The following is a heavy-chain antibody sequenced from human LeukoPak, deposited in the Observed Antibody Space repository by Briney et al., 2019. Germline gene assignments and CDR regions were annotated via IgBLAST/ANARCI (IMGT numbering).Heavy chain of an antibody. D-gene: IGHD6-13*01. Sequence: PSETLSLTCTVSGGSITRYYWSWIRQPPGKGLEWIGYIYYSGSTNYNPSLKSRVTISVDTSKNQFSLKLSSVTAADTAVYYCASHLILRYPAAGRGAIDYWGQGTLVTVSS. J-gene: IGHJ4*02. CDR1: GGSITRYY. V-gene: IGHV4-59*12. CDR2: IYYSGST. CDR3: ASHLILRYPAAGRGAIDY.